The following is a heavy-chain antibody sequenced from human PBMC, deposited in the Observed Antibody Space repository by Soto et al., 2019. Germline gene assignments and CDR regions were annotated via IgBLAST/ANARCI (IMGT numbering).Heavy chain of an antibody. J-gene: IGHJ6*02. CDR3: ARDIESVTAKHFFYYYAMDV. V-gene: IGHV1-18*01. D-gene: IGHD2-8*01. Sequence: ASVKVSCKASGFTFSNYGLNWVRQAPGQGLEWMGWVSANNGHTNYAQNLQGRVSMTTDTSTSTAYMELRGLRFDDTAVYYCARDIESVTAKHFFYYYAMDVWGQGTTVTVSS. CDR1: GFTFSNYG. CDR2: VSANNGHT.